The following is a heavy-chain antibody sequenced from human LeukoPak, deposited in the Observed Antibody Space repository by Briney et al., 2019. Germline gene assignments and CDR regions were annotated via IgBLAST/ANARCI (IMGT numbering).Heavy chain of an antibody. Sequence: GGSLRLSCEASGFAFNYYGMHWVRQAPGKGLEWVAFIRYAGTMTYYADSVKGRFTISRDNSMNILYGQMDSLRSEDTAVHFCVRAPDSSGYFYELDFWGQGILVTVSS. CDR2: IRYAGTMT. V-gene: IGHV3-30*02. J-gene: IGHJ4*02. CDR3: VRAPDSSGYFYELDF. CDR1: GFAFNYYG. D-gene: IGHD3-22*01.